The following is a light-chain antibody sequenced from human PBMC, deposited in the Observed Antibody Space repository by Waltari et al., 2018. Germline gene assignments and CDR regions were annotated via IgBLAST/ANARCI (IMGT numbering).Light chain of an antibody. V-gene: IGKV4-1*01. CDR3: QQYLRTPPT. CDR2: WAT. J-gene: IGKJ1*01. CDR1: RSIFYSSRYKDY. Sequence: DIVMTQSPGSLAVSLGERATINCRSSRSIFYSSRYKDYLAWYQHRPGQPPRLIISWATTRESGVPDRFIGSGSETDFTLTITSLQAEDVAVYYCQQYLRTPPTFGQGTKVEI.